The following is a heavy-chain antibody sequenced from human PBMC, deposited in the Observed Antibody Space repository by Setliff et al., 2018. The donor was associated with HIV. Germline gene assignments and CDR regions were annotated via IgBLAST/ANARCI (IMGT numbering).Heavy chain of an antibody. Sequence: SETMSLTCTVSGGSISTSRYYWGWIRQPPGKGLEWIGSINYRGNTYYNPSLKSRAAISVDTSKNQISLKLSSVTAADTAVYYCASLDGSESPYIYYYYMDVWGEGTAVTVSS. V-gene: IGHV4-39*01. CDR2: INYRGNT. J-gene: IGHJ6*03. CDR3: ASLDGSESPYIYYYYMDV. D-gene: IGHD3-10*01. CDR1: GGSISTSRYY.